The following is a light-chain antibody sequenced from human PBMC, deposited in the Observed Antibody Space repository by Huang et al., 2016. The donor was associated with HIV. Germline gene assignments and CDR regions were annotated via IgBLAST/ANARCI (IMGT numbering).Light chain of an antibody. V-gene: IGKV3-11*01. CDR3: QQRGDWPLT. Sequence: EIVLTQSPATLSLSPGERATLSCRVSQTIINYLAWYQQNPGQAPRLLIYDASNRATGIPARFSGSGSGTDFTLTISSLEPEDFAVYYCQQRGDWPLTFGGGTKVEI. CDR2: DAS. CDR1: QTIINY. J-gene: IGKJ4*01.